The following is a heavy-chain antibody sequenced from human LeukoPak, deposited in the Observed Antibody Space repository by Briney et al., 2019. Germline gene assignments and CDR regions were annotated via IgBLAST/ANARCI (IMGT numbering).Heavy chain of an antibody. J-gene: IGHJ6*02. Sequence: GGSLRLSCAASGFTFSSYEMNWDRQAPGKGLEWVSYISSSGSTIYYADSVKGRFTISRDNAKNSLYLQMNSLRAEDTAVYYCANYLTKRNYYYGMDVWGQGTTVTVSS. CDR2: ISSSGSTI. D-gene: IGHD1-1*01. CDR1: GFTFSSYE. V-gene: IGHV3-48*03. CDR3: ANYLTKRNYYYGMDV.